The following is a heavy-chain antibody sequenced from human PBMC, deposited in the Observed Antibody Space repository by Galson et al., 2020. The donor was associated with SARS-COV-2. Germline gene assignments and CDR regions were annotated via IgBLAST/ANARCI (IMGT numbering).Heavy chain of an antibody. CDR1: GFTFSDHA. CDR3: ARDGQLSSGWAFDY. V-gene: IGHV3-33*01. CDR2: IFFDGSEK. J-gene: IGHJ4*02. D-gene: IGHD6-19*01. Sequence: GESLKISCAASGFTFSDHAMHWVRQAPGTGLEWVAQIFFDGSEKYYGDSVRGRFTISRDSSKNTVYLQMNNLRVDDTAVYYCARDGQLSSGWAFDYWGQGTLVTVSS.